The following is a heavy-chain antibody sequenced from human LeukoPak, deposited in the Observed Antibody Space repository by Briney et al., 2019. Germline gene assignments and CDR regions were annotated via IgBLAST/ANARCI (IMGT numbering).Heavy chain of an antibody. CDR2: INPNSGGT. CDR3: AREKKYSSGIDP. Sequence: WASVKVSCKASGYTFTGYYMHWVRQAPGQGLEWMGWINPNSGGTNYAQKFQGRVTMTRDTSISTAYMELSRLRSDDTAVYYCAREKKYSSGIDPWGQGTLVTVSS. D-gene: IGHD6-19*01. CDR1: GYTFTGYY. J-gene: IGHJ5*02. V-gene: IGHV1-2*02.